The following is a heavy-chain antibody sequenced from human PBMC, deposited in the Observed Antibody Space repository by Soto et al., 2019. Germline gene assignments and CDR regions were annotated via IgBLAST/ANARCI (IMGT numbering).Heavy chain of an antibody. V-gene: IGHV1-69*06. Sequence: SVEVSCKASGGTFSSYAISWVRQAPGQGLEWMGGIIPIFGTANYAQKFQGRVTITADKSTSTAYMELSSLRSEDTAVYYCASGGLNCSSTSCYLIFDPWGQGTLVTVSS. CDR2: IIPIFGTA. CDR3: ASGGLNCSSTSCYLIFDP. D-gene: IGHD2-2*01. CDR1: GGTFSSYA. J-gene: IGHJ5*02.